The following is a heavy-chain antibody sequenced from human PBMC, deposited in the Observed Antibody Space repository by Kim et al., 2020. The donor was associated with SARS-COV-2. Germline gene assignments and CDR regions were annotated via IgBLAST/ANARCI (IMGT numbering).Heavy chain of an antibody. D-gene: IGHD6-13*01. Sequence: NYAQKLQGRVTMTTDTSTSTAYMELRSLRSDDTAVYYCARPDRSSSWVDYWGQGTLVTVSS. CDR3: ARPDRSSSWVDY. V-gene: IGHV1-18*01. J-gene: IGHJ4*02.